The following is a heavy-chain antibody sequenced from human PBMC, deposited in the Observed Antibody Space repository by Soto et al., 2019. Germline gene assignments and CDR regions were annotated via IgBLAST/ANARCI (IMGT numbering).Heavy chain of an antibody. Sequence: QVQLQQSGLGLVKPSQTLSLTCAISGDSVSSNSAAWNWIRQSPSRGLEWLGRTYYRSKWYNDYAVSVKSRITIHPGISKNQFALELNPVTPEDTAVYYCARGGGERLRRFDFWGQGTLVTVSS. CDR1: GDSVSSNSAA. J-gene: IGHJ4*02. CDR3: ARGGGERLRRFDF. V-gene: IGHV6-1*01. CDR2: TYYRSKWYN. D-gene: IGHD3-16*01.